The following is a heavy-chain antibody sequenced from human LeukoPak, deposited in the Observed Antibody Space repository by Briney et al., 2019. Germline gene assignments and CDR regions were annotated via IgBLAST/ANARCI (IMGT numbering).Heavy chain of an antibody. CDR3: TTGVGWELLHYFDY. Sequence: ASVKVSCKVSGYTLTELSMHWVRQAPGKGLEWMGGFDPEDGETIYAQKFQGRVTMTEDTSTDTAYMELSSLRSEDTAVYYCTTGVGWELLHYFDYWGQGTLVTVSS. CDR2: FDPEDGET. D-gene: IGHD1-26*01. CDR1: GYTLTELS. V-gene: IGHV1-24*01. J-gene: IGHJ4*02.